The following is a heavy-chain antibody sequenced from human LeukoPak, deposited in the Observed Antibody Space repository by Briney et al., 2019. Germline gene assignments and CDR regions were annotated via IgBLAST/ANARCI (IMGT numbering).Heavy chain of an antibody. CDR1: GGSISSGGYY. J-gene: IGHJ6*02. D-gene: IGHD3-3*01. Sequence: SETLSLTCTVSGGSISSGGYYWSWIRQHPGKGLEWIGYIYYSGSTNYNPSLKSRVTISVDTSKNQFSLKLSSVTAADTAVYYCAREGERSYYDFWSGYYDFDYYYGMDVWGQGTTVTVSS. V-gene: IGHV4-61*08. CDR2: IYYSGST. CDR3: AREGERSYYDFWSGYYDFDYYYGMDV.